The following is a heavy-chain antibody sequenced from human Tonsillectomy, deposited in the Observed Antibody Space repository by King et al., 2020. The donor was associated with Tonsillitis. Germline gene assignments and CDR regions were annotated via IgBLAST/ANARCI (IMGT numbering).Heavy chain of an antibody. Sequence: VQLQESGPGLVKPSQTLSLTCTVSGGSISSGSYYWSWIRQPAGKGLEWIGRIYTSGSTNYNPSLKSRGTISVDTSKNQFSLKLSSVTAADTAVYYCAGTQSYDSSGYYSDYWGQGTLVTVSS. V-gene: IGHV4-61*02. D-gene: IGHD3-22*01. CDR3: AGTQSYDSSGYYSDY. CDR1: GGSISSGSYY. J-gene: IGHJ4*02. CDR2: IYTSGST.